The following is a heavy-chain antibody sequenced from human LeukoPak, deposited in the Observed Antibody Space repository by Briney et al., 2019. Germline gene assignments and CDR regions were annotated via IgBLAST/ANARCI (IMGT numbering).Heavy chain of an antibody. Sequence: GGSLRLSCAASGFTFSSYWMSWVRQAPGKGLEWVANIKQDGSEKYYVDSVKGRFTISRDNAKNSLYLQMNSLRAEDTAVYYCAREASTGYSSSWYYFDYWGQGTLVTVSS. J-gene: IGHJ4*02. CDR3: AREASTGYSSSWYYFDY. CDR2: IKQDGSEK. D-gene: IGHD6-13*01. V-gene: IGHV3-7*01. CDR1: GFTFSSYW.